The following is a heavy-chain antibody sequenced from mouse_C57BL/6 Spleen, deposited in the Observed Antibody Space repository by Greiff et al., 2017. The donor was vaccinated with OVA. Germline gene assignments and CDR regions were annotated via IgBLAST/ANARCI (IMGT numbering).Heavy chain of an antibody. Sequence: EVMLVESGEGLVKPGGSLKLSCAASGFTFSSYAMSWVRQTPEKRLEWVAYISSGGDYIYYADTVKGRFTISRDNARNTLYLQMSSLKSEDTAMYYCTRDPFDGYYGAYWGQGTLVTVSA. CDR2: ISSGGDYI. CDR3: TRDPFDGYYGAY. CDR1: GFTFSSYA. D-gene: IGHD2-3*01. V-gene: IGHV5-9-1*02. J-gene: IGHJ3*01.